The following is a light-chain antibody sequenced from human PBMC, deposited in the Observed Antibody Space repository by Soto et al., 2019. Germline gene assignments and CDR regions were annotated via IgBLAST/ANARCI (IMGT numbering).Light chain of an antibody. V-gene: IGLV2-14*03. J-gene: IGLJ1*01. CDR1: SSDVGAYNY. CDR2: DVN. CDR3: SSWTSGATYV. Sequence: QSALSQPASVSGSPGQSITISCAGTSSDVGAYNYVSWYQHHPGKAPKLMIYDVNNRPSGDSNRFSGSKSGNTASLTISGLQAEVGADYYCSSWTSGATYVFGSGTKLTVL.